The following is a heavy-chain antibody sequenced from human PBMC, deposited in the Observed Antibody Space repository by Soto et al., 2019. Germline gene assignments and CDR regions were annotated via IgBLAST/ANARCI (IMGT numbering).Heavy chain of an antibody. CDR1: AGSITTSY. CDR2: ISYRGST. V-gene: IGHV4-59*01. CDR3: ASSGIVGREVNTWFDP. Sequence: PSETLSLTCPVSAGSITTSYWSWIRQPLGKALEWIGYISYRGSTNYNPSLKSRLTISIDTSKSQISLKLTSMTTADTAVYYCASSGIVGREVNTWFDPWGQGTLVTVSS. J-gene: IGHJ5*02. D-gene: IGHD3-22*01.